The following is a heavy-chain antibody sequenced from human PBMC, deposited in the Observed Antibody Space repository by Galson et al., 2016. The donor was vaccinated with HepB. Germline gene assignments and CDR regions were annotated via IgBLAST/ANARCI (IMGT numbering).Heavy chain of an antibody. V-gene: IGHV3-33*01. J-gene: IGHJ1*01. Sequence: SLRLSCAASGFTFSSYGMYWVPQAPGKGLEWVAVIWYDGSNQYYADSVKGRLTISRDTSTNTPYLQMNSRRVEDTAVYYCPRGGGATSLRNMFTRGLAAHFQHWGQGTLVTVSS. CDR3: PRGGGATSLRNMFTRGLAAHFQH. CDR1: GFTFSSYG. D-gene: IGHD1-26*01. CDR2: IWYDGSNQ.